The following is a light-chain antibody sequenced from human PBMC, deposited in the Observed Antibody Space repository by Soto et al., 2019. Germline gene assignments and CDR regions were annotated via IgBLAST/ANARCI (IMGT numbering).Light chain of an antibody. Sequence: EIVLTQSPGTLSLSPGERATLSCRASQSINSNYLVWYQQKPGQAPRLLIYGTSSRATGIPDRFSGRGSGTDFTLTISRLEPEDFAVYYCQHYRSSPLFTFGPGTKVDIK. CDR2: GTS. CDR1: QSINSNY. J-gene: IGKJ3*01. CDR3: QHYRSSPLFT. V-gene: IGKV3-20*01.